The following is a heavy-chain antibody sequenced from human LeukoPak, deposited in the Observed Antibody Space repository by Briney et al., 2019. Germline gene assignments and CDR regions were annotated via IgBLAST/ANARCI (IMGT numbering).Heavy chain of an antibody. CDR1: GYTFTGYY. Sequence: GASVKVSCKASGYTFTGYYMHWVRQAPGQGLEWMGRINPNSGGTNYAQKFQGRVTMTRDTSISTAYMELSRLRSDDTAVYYCARWTSQYSYDSSGYYDDAFDILGQGTMVTVSS. CDR3: ARWTSQYSYDSSGYYDDAFDI. J-gene: IGHJ3*02. V-gene: IGHV1-2*06. CDR2: INPNSGGT. D-gene: IGHD3-22*01.